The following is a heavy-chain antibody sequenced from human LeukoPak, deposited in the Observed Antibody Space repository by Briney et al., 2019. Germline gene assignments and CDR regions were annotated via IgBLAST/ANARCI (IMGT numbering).Heavy chain of an antibody. D-gene: IGHD6-19*01. CDR2: TFYSGST. Sequence: SETLSLTCSDSGGSISSSDFSCGWIRLPPCKCLAWIGSTFYSGSTNYNPSLKSRVTISVDTSKNQFSLKVTSVTAADTAVYYCVRHHLSYSSGWYGRGQGTLVTVSS. V-gene: IGHV4-39*01. CDR1: GGSISSSDFS. J-gene: IGHJ4*02. CDR3: VRHHLSYSSGWYG.